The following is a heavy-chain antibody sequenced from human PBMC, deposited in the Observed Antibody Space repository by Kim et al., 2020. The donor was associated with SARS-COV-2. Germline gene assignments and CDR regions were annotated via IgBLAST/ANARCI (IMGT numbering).Heavy chain of an antibody. CDR3: ARGGGLELRDDAFDI. V-gene: IGHV1-69*05. Sequence: GRVTITTDESTSTAYMELSGLRSEDTAVYYCARGGGLELRDDAFDIWGQGTMVTVSS. J-gene: IGHJ3*02. D-gene: IGHD1-7*01.